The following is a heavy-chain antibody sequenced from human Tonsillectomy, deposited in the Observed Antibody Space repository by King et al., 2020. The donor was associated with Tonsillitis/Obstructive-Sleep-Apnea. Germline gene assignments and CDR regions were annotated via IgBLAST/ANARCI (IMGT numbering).Heavy chain of an antibody. J-gene: IGHJ4*02. CDR2: ISYDGSNK. CDR3: ARGGSGWSYYFYY. D-gene: IGHD6-19*01. Sequence: VQLVESGGGVVQPGRSLRLSCAASGFTFSSSAIHWVRQAPGKGLEWVAVISYDGSNKYYADSVKGRFTISRDNSKNTLYLQMNSLRAEDTAVYYCARGGSGWSYYFYYWGQGTLVTVSS. CDR1: GFTFSSSA. V-gene: IGHV3-30*04.